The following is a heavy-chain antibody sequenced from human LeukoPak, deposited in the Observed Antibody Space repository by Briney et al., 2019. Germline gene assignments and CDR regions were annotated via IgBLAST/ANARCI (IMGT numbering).Heavy chain of an antibody. CDR3: AKGSYYDSSGSFYFDY. D-gene: IGHD3-22*01. CDR1: VFTFISYS. CDR2: ISGSGDNT. Sequence: GGSVRLSCAASVFTFISYSMSWVRHAPWKGLEWVSAISGSGDNTYYADSVKGRFTISRDNSKNTLYVQVNSLGTEDTAAYYCAKGSYYDSSGSFYFDYWGQGTLVTVSS. J-gene: IGHJ4*02. V-gene: IGHV3-23*01.